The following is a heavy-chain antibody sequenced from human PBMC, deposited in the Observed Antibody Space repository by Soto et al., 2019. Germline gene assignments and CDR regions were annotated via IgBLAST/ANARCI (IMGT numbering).Heavy chain of an antibody. J-gene: IGHJ5*02. V-gene: IGHV3-21*01. D-gene: IGHD6-13*01. CDR1: RFTFSTYT. CDR2: ISPSRSYI. Sequence: PGGSLRLSCAASRFTFSTYTMNWVRQAPGKGLEWVSSISPSRSYIYQADSVKGRFTISRDDAKNTLYLQMNSLRAEDTAVYYCARAVIAATNWFDPWGQGTLVTVSS. CDR3: ARAVIAATNWFDP.